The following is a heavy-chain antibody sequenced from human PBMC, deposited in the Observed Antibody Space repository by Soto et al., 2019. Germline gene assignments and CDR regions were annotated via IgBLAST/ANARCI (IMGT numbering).Heavy chain of an antibody. CDR1: GGSISSGGYS. V-gene: IGHV4-30-2*01. J-gene: IGHJ4*02. Sequence: QLQLQESGSGLLEPSQTLTLTCVVSGGSISSGGYSWSRIRQPPGKGLEWIGYIYHSGSTYYNPSLKSRVTISVDRSKNQFSLKLSSVTAADTAVYYCARENNVLPGGYFDYWGQGTLVTVSS. CDR2: IYHSGST. D-gene: IGHD3-10*01. CDR3: ARENNVLPGGYFDY.